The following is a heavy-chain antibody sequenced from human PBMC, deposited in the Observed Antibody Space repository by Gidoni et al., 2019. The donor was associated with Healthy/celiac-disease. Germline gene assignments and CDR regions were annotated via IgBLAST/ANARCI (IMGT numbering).Heavy chain of an antibody. J-gene: IGHJ4*02. Sequence: QVHLVQSGAAVKKPGASVKVYCKAPGYTFTSYGISWGRQARGQGLACMGWISAYNGNTNYAQKLQGRVTMTTDTSTSTAYMELRSMRSDDTAVYYCARIDDLWSGYYAYWGQGTLVTVSS. CDR2: ISAYNGNT. CDR1: GYTFTSYG. D-gene: IGHD3-3*01. V-gene: IGHV1-18*01. CDR3: ARIDDLWSGYYAY.